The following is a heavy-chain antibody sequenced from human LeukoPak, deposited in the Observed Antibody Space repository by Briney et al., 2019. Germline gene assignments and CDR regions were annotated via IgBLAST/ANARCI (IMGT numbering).Heavy chain of an antibody. V-gene: IGHV3-66*02. J-gene: IGHJ4*02. D-gene: IGHD6-13*01. CDR3: ARAQAAAGAGSSPEGPAEFDY. Sequence: GGSLRLSCAASGFTVSSNYMSWVRQAPGKGLEWVSVIYSGGSTYYADSVKGRFTISRDNSKNTLYLQMNSLRAEDTAVYYCARAQAAAGAGSSPEGPAEFDYWGQGTLVTVSS. CDR2: IYSGGST. CDR1: GFTVSSNY.